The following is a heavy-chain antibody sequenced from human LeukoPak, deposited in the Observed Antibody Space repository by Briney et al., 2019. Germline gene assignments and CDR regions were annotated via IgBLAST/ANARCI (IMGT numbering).Heavy chain of an antibody. CDR3: ARVWDLPFDY. V-gene: IGHV1-2*02. CDR2: ISPNSGGT. Sequence: ASVKVSCKASGYTFTDYYMHWVRQAPGQGLEWMGWISPNSGGTNYAQKFQGRVTMTRDMSISTAYMELGRLTSDDTAVYYCARVWDLPFDYWGQGTLVTVSS. CDR1: GYTFTDYY. D-gene: IGHD1-26*01. J-gene: IGHJ4*02.